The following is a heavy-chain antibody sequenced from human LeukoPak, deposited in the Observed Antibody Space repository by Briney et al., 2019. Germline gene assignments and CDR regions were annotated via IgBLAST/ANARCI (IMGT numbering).Heavy chain of an antibody. J-gene: IGHJ3*02. CDR2: IYYSGST. D-gene: IGHD4-17*01. Sequence: PSETLSLTCTVSGGSISSSRKYWGWIRQPPGKGLEWIGSIYYSGSTYYNPSLKSRITISVDTSKNQFSLKLRSVTAADTAVYYCARLFGDYETPAFDIWGQGTMVTVSS. CDR3: ARLFGDYETPAFDI. V-gene: IGHV4-39*01. CDR1: GGSISSSRKY.